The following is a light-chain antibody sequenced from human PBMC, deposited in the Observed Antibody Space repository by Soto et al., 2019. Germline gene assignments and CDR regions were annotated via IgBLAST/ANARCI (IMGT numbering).Light chain of an antibody. CDR1: SSDVGRYNF. CDR3: SSYTSSSTYV. Sequence: QSALTQPASVSGSPGQAITISCTGTSSDVGRYNFVSWYQQHPGKAPKFIIYDVNNRPSGVSNRLSGSKSGDTASLTISGLQAEDEADYYCSSYTSSSTYVFGTGTKVTVL. CDR2: DVN. J-gene: IGLJ1*01. V-gene: IGLV2-14*01.